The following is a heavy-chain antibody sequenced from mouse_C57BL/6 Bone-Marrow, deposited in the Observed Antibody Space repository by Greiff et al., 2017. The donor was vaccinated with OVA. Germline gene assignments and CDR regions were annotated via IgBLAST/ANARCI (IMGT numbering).Heavy chain of an antibody. Sequence: VQLQQSGPELVKPGASVKISCKASGYSFTGYYMNWVKQSPEKSLEWIGEINPSTGGTTYNQKFKAKATLTVDKSSSTAYMQLKSLTSEDSAVYYCARGRITTVGGDYWGQGTTLTVSS. CDR2: INPSTGGT. CDR3: ARGRITTVGGDY. J-gene: IGHJ2*01. CDR1: GYSFTGYY. D-gene: IGHD1-1*01. V-gene: IGHV1-42*01.